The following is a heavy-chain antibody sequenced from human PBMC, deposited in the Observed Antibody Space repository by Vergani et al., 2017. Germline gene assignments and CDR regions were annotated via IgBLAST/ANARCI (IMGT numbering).Heavy chain of an antibody. J-gene: IGHJ4*02. Sequence: QVQLVQSGAEVKKPGASVKVSCKASGYTFTGYYMHWVRQAPGQGLEWMGWINPNSGGTNYAQQFQGRVTLTRDTSLSTAYMELSRLRSDDTAVYYCARGDSSSWYDYWGQGTLVTVSS. D-gene: IGHD6-13*01. CDR2: INPNSGGT. V-gene: IGHV1-2*02. CDR1: GYTFTGYY. CDR3: ARGDSSSWYDY.